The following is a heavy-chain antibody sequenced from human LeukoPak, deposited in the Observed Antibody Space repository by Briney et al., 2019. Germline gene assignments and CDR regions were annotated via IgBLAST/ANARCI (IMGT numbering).Heavy chain of an antibody. D-gene: IGHD2-2*01. CDR1: GFTFSDYY. CDR3: ARDSAAADYYFDY. V-gene: IGHV3-11*01. CDR2: ISSSGSTI. Sequence: GGSLRLSCAASGFTFSDYYMSWIRQAPGKGLEWVSYISSSGSTIYYADSVKGRFTISRDNAKNPLYLQMNSLRAEDTAVYYCARDSAAADYYFDYWGQGTLVTVSS. J-gene: IGHJ4*02.